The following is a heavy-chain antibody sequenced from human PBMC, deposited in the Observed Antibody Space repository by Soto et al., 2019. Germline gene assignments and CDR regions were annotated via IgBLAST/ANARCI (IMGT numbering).Heavy chain of an antibody. V-gene: IGHV3-23*01. J-gene: IGHJ6*02. CDR3: AKQSNHFYYYNMDV. CDR2: ISGSGGNT. Sequence: EVQLLESGGGLVQPGGSLRLSCAASGFTFSMYAMSWVRQAPGKGLEWVSAISGSGGNTYYADSVKGRFTISRDNSKNTLYLQMNSLRAEDTAVYYCAKQSNHFYYYNMDVWGQGTTVTVSS. D-gene: IGHD3-3*02. CDR1: GFTFSMYA.